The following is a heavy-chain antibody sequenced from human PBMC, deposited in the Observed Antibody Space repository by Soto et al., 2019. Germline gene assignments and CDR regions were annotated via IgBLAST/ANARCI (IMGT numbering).Heavy chain of an antibody. J-gene: IGHJ3*02. CDR2: ITDSSDTV. CDR1: GFSFSNYN. Sequence: GGSLRLSCVASGFSFSNYNMNWVRQAPGKGLEWVSYITDSSDTVHYADSVRGRFTISRDNAESSLYLQMNSLRDEDTAVYYCAKATATGGGAFDICGQGTMVTVSS. D-gene: IGHD2-8*02. V-gene: IGHV3-48*02. CDR3: AKATATGGGAFDI.